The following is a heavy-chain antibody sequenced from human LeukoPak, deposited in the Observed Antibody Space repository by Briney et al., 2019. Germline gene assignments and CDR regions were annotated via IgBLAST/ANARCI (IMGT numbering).Heavy chain of an antibody. CDR3: ATGSQIREADY. J-gene: IGHJ4*02. V-gene: IGHV3-48*04. CDR2: ISSSSSTI. CDR1: GFTFTSCS. D-gene: IGHD3-10*01. Sequence: GGSLRLSCTASGFTFTSCSMNWVRQAPGKGLEWLSYISSSSSTIYYADSVKGRFTISRDNAKNSLYLQMNSLRAEDTAVYYCATGSQIREADYWGQGTLVTVSS.